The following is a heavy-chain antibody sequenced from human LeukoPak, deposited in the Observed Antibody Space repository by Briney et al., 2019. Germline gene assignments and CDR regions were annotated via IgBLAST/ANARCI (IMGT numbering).Heavy chain of an antibody. J-gene: IGHJ4*02. V-gene: IGHV4-30-2*01. Sequence: PSQTLSLTCAVSGGSISSGGYSWSWIRQPPGKGLEWIGYIYHSGSTYYNLSLKSRVTISVDRSKNQFSLKLSSVTAADTAVYYCARGRMEYFDYWGQGTLVTVSS. CDR2: IYHSGST. CDR3: ARGRMEYFDY. CDR1: GGSISSGGYS. D-gene: IGHD1-1*01.